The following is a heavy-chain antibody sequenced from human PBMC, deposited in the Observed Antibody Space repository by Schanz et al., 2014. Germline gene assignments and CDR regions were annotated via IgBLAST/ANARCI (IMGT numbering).Heavy chain of an antibody. J-gene: IGHJ4*02. V-gene: IGHV3-23*01. Sequence: EVQLLESGGGLVEPGGSLRLSCAASGFTFGDYAMTWVRQAPGKGLEWVSSISSGGGSTYYADSVKSRFTISRDNSKNTLYLQMDSLRAEDTAVYFCAKKVPAYNPFDSWGQGTLVTVSS. CDR1: GFTFGDYA. D-gene: IGHD1-1*01. CDR3: AKKVPAYNPFDS. CDR2: ISSGGGST.